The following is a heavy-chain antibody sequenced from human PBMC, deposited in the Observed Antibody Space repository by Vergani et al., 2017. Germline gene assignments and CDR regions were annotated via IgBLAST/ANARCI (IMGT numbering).Heavy chain of an antibody. CDR1: GFSLSTVIMG. V-gene: IGHV2-5*01. CDR3: AQGYYYYMDV. CDR2: IYWNDDK. J-gene: IGHJ6*03. Sequence: QITLKESGPTVVKPTQTLTLTCTFSGFSLSTVIMGVGWIRQPPGKALEWLALIYWNDDKRYSPSLKSRLTITKDTSKNQVVLTMTNMDPVDTATYYCAQGYYYYMDVWGKGTTVTVSS.